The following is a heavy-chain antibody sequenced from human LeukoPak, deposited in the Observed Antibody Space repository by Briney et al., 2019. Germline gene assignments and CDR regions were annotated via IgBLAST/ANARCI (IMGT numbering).Heavy chain of an antibody. CDR3: AREMVRGVMYGMDV. Sequence: GASVKVSCKASGYIFTDYYMHWVRQAPGQELGWMGRINPNSGGTNYAQKFQGWVTMTRDTSISTAYMELSRLRSDDTAVYYCAREMVRGVMYGMDVWGQGTTVTVSS. CDR2: INPNSGGT. CDR1: GYIFTDYY. J-gene: IGHJ6*02. V-gene: IGHV1-2*04. D-gene: IGHD3-10*01.